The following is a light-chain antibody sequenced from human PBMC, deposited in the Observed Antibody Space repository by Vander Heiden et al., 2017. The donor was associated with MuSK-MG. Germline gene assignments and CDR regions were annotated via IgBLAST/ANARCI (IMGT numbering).Light chain of an antibody. V-gene: IGLV3-25*03. Sequence: SYELPQLPSVSVSPGQTARITCSGDAVPKQYAYWYKQKPGQAPVLVIYKDSERPSGIPERFSGSSSGKTVTLTISGVQAEDEADYYCQSADSRGTYVVFGGGTKLTVL. CDR3: QSADSRGTYVV. CDR1: AVPKQY. J-gene: IGLJ2*01. CDR2: KDS.